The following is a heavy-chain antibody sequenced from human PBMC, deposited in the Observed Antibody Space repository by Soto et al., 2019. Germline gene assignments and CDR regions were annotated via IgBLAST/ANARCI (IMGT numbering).Heavy chain of an antibody. CDR1: GYTFNTYY. V-gene: IGHV1-46*02. Sequence: QVQLVQSGADVKKPGASVKISCKASGYTFNTYYIHWVRQAPGQGLEWMGLISPSDGSTRYAQKFQGGVTMTRDTSTSTVYMEVSSLRSDDTAVYYCAREESISSSLDYWGQGTPVTVSS. D-gene: IGHD2-2*01. CDR3: AREESISSSLDY. CDR2: ISPSDGST. J-gene: IGHJ4*02.